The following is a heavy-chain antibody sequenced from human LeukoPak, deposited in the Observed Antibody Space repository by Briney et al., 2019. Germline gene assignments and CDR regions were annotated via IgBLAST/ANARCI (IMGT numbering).Heavy chain of an antibody. D-gene: IGHD3-3*01. CDR2: ISYDGSNK. J-gene: IGHJ4*02. Sequence: GGSLRLSCATSGFSFSSYAMSWVRQAPGKGLEWVAVISYDGSNKYYADSVKGRFTISRDNSKNTLYLQMNSLRAEDTAVYYCAREGEIRFLEWLLSYYFDYWGQGTLVTVSS. CDR1: GFSFSSYA. CDR3: AREGEIRFLEWLLSYYFDY. V-gene: IGHV3-30*04.